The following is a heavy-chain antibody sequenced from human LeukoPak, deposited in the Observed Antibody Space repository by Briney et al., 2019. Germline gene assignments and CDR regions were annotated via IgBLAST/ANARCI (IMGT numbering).Heavy chain of an antibody. Sequence: SVKVSCKASGGTFSSYAISWVRQAPGQGLEWMGGIIPIFGTANYAQKFQGRVTITADESTSTAYMELSSLRSEDTAVYYCARVWWPGITGTTGWFDPWGQGTLVTVSS. V-gene: IGHV1-69*01. J-gene: IGHJ5*02. D-gene: IGHD1-20*01. CDR3: ARVWWPGITGTTGWFDP. CDR1: GGTFSSYA. CDR2: IIPIFGTA.